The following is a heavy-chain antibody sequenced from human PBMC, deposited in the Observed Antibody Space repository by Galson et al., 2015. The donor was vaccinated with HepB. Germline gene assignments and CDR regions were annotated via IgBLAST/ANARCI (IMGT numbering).Heavy chain of an antibody. CDR1: GFTFSSYA. CDR2: ISYDGSNK. D-gene: IGHD5-18*01. J-gene: IGHJ4*02. Sequence: SLRLSCAASGFTFSSYAMHWVRQAPGKGLEWVAVISYDGSNKYYADSVKGRFTISRDNSKNMLYLQMNSLRAEDTAVYYCARERLVDTAMVPFWWGQGTLVTVSS. V-gene: IGHV3-30-3*01. CDR3: ARERLVDTAMVPFW.